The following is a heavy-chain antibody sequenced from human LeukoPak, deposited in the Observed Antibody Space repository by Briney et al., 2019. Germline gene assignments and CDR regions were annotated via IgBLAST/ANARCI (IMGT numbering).Heavy chain of an antibody. Sequence: ASVKVSCKASGYTFTGYYMHWVRQAPGQGLEWMGWINPNSGGTKYAQKFQGRVTMTTDTSITTAYMELTRLRSDDTAVYYCANWAATIRNFNYWGQGTLVTVSS. D-gene: IGHD5-12*01. J-gene: IGHJ4*02. V-gene: IGHV1-2*02. CDR1: GYTFTGYY. CDR3: ANWAATIRNFNY. CDR2: INPNSGGT.